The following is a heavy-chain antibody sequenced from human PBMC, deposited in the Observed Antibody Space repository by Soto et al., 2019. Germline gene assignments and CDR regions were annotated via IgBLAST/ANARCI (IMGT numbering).Heavy chain of an antibody. CDR2: IDYSGST. CDR3: ARAPRYFDILTGSYYFDY. V-gene: IGHV4-31*03. CDR1: GGSISSSSYY. Sequence: SETLSLTCTVSGGSISSSSYYWGWIRQPPGKGLEWIGYIDYSGSTDYNPSLKSRVTISVDTSKNLFSLKVSSVTAADTAVYYCARAPRYFDILTGSYYFDYWGQGTLVTVSS. J-gene: IGHJ4*02. D-gene: IGHD3-9*01.